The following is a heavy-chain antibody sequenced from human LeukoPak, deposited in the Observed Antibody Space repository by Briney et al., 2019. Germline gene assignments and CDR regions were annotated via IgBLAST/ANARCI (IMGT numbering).Heavy chain of an antibody. Sequence: PGGSLRLSCAASGFTFRAYWMSWVRQVPGKGLEWVANIKQDGNEKYYVDSVKGRFTISRDNAKNSLYLQMNSLRVEDTAVYYCAKDGNPDSAFDIWGQGTMVTVSS. J-gene: IGHJ3*02. CDR1: GFTFRAYW. CDR3: AKDGNPDSAFDI. D-gene: IGHD4-23*01. CDR2: IKQDGNEK. V-gene: IGHV3-7*03.